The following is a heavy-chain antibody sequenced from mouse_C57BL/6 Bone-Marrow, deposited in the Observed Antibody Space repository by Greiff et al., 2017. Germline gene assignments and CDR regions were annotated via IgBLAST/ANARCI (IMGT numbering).Heavy chain of an antibody. CDR1: GYTFTSYW. CDR3: ARGKLTGTGYWYFDV. Sequence: QVQLQQPGAELVRPGTSVKLSCKASGYTFTSYWMHWVKQRPGHGLEWIGVIDPSDSSTNYNQKFKGKATLTVDTSSSTAYMQLSSLTSEDSAVYYCARGKLTGTGYWYFDVWGTGTTVTVSS. D-gene: IGHD4-1*01. V-gene: IGHV1-59*01. J-gene: IGHJ1*03. CDR2: IDPSDSST.